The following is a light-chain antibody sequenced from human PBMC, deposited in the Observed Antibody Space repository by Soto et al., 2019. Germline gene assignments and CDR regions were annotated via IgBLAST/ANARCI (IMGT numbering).Light chain of an antibody. CDR2: GAS. CDR3: QQYNNWPPWT. J-gene: IGKJ5*01. V-gene: IGKV3-15*01. CDR1: QSVSSN. Sequence: KNSVVTLSVSTRERATLSCRASQSVSSNLAWYQQKPGQAPRLLIYGASTRATGIPARFSGSGSGSEFTLTISSLQSEDFAVYYCQQYNNWPPWTFGQGTRLEIK.